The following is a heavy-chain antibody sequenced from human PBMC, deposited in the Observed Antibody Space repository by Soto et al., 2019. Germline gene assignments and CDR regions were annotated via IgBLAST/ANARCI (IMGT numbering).Heavy chain of an antibody. CDR3: AKTHSSNSSYYEY. D-gene: IGHD3-22*01. CDR1: VDSISTYY. V-gene: IGHV4-59*03. Sequence: PSETLSLTCTVSVDSISTYYWSCIRQPPGGGLEWIGYVYYSGSTTYNPSLKSRVTIAVDTSKNQFSLKLTSVTAADTAVYYCAKTHSSNSSYYEYWGQRALVTLSS. J-gene: IGHJ4*02. CDR2: VYYSGST.